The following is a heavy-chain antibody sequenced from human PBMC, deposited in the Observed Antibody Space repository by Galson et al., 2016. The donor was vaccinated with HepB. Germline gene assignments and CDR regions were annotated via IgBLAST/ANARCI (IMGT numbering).Heavy chain of an antibody. J-gene: IGHJ6*02. CDR2: ISYDEGNK. CDR1: GFTFSSYG. CDR3: ARDRRHSPTGEFVAMMYYYYGMDD. V-gene: IGHV3-30*03. D-gene: IGHD2-8*02. Sequence: SLRLSCAASGFTFSSYGMHWVRQAPGKGLEWVAVISYDEGNKYYADSVKGRFTISRDISKNTLYLHMNSLRAEDTAVYYCARDRRHSPTGEFVAMMYYYYGMDDWGQGTTVTVSS.